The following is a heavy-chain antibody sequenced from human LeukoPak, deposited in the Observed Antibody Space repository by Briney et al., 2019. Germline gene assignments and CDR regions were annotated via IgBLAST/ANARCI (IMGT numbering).Heavy chain of an antibody. Sequence: SETLSLTCAVSGGSISSSNWWSWVRQPPGKGLEWIGEIYHSGSTNYNPSLKSRVTISVDTSKNQFSLKLSSVTAADTAVYYCARDQYYYGSGSYYYFDYWGQGTLVTVSS. CDR2: IYHSGST. J-gene: IGHJ4*02. CDR1: GGSISSSNW. CDR3: ARDQYYYGSGSYYYFDY. D-gene: IGHD3-10*01. V-gene: IGHV4-4*02.